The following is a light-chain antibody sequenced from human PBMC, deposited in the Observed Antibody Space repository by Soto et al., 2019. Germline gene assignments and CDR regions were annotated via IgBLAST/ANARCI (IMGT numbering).Light chain of an antibody. Sequence: QSVLTQPPSVSGAPGQRVTISCTESSSNIGAGYDVHWYQQLPGTAPKLLILGNSNRPSGVPDRFSGSKSGSSASLAITGLQAEDEAAYYCLSYDSSLSGWVFGGGTKLTVL. CDR1: SSNIGAGYD. V-gene: IGLV1-40*01. J-gene: IGLJ3*02. CDR2: GNS. CDR3: LSYDSSLSGWV.